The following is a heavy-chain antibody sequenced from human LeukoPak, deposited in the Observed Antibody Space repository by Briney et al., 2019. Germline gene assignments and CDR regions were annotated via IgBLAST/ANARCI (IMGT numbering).Heavy chain of an antibody. CDR1: GFTFSSYA. J-gene: IGHJ6*02. CDR3: ARYQGGGWDV. V-gene: IGHV3-30*04. CDR2: ISYDGSNK. D-gene: IGHD6-25*01. Sequence: PGRSLRLSCAASGFTFSSYAMHWVRQAPGKGLEWVAVISYDGSNKYYADSVKGRFTISRDNAKRSLYLQMNSLRAEDMAVYYCARYQGGGWDVWGQGTTVTVSS.